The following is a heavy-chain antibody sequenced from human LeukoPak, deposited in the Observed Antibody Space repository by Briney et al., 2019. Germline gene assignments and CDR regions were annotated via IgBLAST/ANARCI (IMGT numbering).Heavy chain of an antibody. V-gene: IGHV1-2*02. J-gene: IGHJ6*03. CDR1: GYTFTGYY. Sequence: ASVKVSCKASGYTFTGYYMHWVRQAPGQGLEWMGWINPNSGGTNYAQKFQGRVTMTRDTSISTAYMELSRLRSDDTAVYYCARDARGSNYYYYYMDVWGKGTTVTISS. CDR3: ARDARGSNYYYYYMDV. CDR2: INPNSGGT. D-gene: IGHD2-15*01.